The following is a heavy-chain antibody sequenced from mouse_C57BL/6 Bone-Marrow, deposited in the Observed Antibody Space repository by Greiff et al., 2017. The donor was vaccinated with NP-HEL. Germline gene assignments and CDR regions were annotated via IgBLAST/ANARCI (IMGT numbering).Heavy chain of an antibody. CDR2: INPYNGGT. CDR1: GYTFTDYY. CDR3: AGGVYDGPLFDY. J-gene: IGHJ2*01. V-gene: IGHV1-19*01. D-gene: IGHD1-1*01. Sequence: EVQLQQSGPVLVKPGASVKMSCKASGYTFTDYYMNWVKQSHGKSLEWIGGINPYNGGTSYNQKFKGKAPLTVDKSSSTAYMELNSLTSEDSAVYYCAGGVYDGPLFDYWGQGTTLTVSS.